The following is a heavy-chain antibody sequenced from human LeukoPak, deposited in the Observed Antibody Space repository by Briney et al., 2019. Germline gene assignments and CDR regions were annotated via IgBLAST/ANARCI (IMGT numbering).Heavy chain of an antibody. J-gene: IGHJ5*02. CDR1: GYTFTSYA. CDR3: ARDRARGYSYGYWFHP. CDR2: TNAGNGNT. V-gene: IGHV1-3*01. Sequence: GASVKVSCKASGYTFTSYAMHWVRQAPGQRLEWKGWTNAGNGNTKYSQKFQGRVTITRDTSASTAYMELSSLRSEDTAVYYCARDRARGYSYGYWFHPWGQGTLVTVSS. D-gene: IGHD5-18*01.